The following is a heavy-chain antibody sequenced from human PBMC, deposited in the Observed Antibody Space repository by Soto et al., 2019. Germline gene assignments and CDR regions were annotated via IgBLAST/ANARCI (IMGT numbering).Heavy chain of an antibody. V-gene: IGHV3-21*06. CDR3: ARESEDLTSNFDY. Sequence: GSRRLSCAASGFTFTSYSMNWVRQAPGKGLEWVSSISSTTNYIYYGDSMKGRFTISRDNAKNSLYLEMNSLRAEDTAVYYCARESEDLTSNFDYWGQGTLVTVSS. J-gene: IGHJ4*02. CDR2: ISSTTNYI. CDR1: GFTFTSYS.